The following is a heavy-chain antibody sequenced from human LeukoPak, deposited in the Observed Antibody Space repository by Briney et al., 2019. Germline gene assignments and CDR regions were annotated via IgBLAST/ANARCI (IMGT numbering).Heavy chain of an antibody. V-gene: IGHV3-23*01. CDR1: GFTFSTHS. CDR2: ITGSGGST. J-gene: IGHJ4*02. D-gene: IGHD3-10*01. CDR3: AKDLSPGKY. Sequence: GGSLRLSCAASGFTFSTHSMSWARQAPGRGLEWVSAITGSGGSTYYADSVKGRFTISRDNSKNTVYLQMNRLRADDTAVYYCAKDLSPGKYWGQGTLVTVSS.